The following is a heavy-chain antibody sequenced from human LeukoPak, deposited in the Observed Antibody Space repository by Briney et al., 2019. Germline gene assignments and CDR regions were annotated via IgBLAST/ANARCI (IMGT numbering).Heavy chain of an antibody. CDR1: GGSISGYY. CDR3: ARQDYDILTGYYNGAFDI. J-gene: IGHJ3*02. CDR2: IYYSGST. D-gene: IGHD3-9*01. V-gene: IGHV4-39*07. Sequence: SETLSLTCTVSGGSISGYYWGWIRQPPGKGLEWIGSIYYSGSTYYNPSLKSRVTISVDTSKNQFSLKLSSVTAADTAVYYCARQDYDILTGYYNGAFDIWGQGTMVTVSS.